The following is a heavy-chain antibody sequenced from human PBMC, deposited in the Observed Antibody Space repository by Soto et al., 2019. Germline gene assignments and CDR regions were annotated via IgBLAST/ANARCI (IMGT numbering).Heavy chain of an antibody. J-gene: IGHJ6*02. Sequence: PGGSLRLSCAASGFTFSTYGMHWVRQAPGKGLEWVAAMSYDGTKQYYVDSVKGRFTISRDNSRNTLYLQMNSLRAEDTAVYYCARPEGSSWDYYYYGMDVWGQGTTVTVSS. CDR1: GFTFSTYG. V-gene: IGHV3-30*03. D-gene: IGHD6-6*01. CDR2: MSYDGTKQ. CDR3: ARPEGSSWDYYYYGMDV.